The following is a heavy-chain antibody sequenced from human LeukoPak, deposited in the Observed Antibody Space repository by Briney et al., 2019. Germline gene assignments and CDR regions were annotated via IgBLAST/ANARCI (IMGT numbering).Heavy chain of an antibody. CDR2: ISYDGTNE. CDR1: GFTFSTYA. Sequence: GGSLRLSCAASGFTFSTYAMHWVRQAPGKGLEWLALISYDGTNEYYADSVKGRFTISRDNSKNTLYLQMNSLRAEDTAVYYCAKDHRFEWFGELLSNWFDPWGQGTLVTVSS. CDR3: AKDHRFEWFGELLSNWFDP. J-gene: IGHJ5*02. V-gene: IGHV3-30*04. D-gene: IGHD3-10*01.